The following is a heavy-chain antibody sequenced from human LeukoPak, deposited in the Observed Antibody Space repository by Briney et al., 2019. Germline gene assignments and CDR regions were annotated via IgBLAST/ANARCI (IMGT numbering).Heavy chain of an antibody. CDR3: ARAVDVADC. CDR2: IKEDESAK. D-gene: IGHD3-16*01. J-gene: IGHJ4*02. Sequence: GGSLRLSCAASGFTFSSYSMNWVRQAPGKGLEWVANIKEDESAKFYADSVRGRFTISRDNAKNSVYLEMNNLRVEDTAVYYCARAVDVADCWGRGTLVTVSS. V-gene: IGHV3-7*01. CDR1: GFTFSSYS.